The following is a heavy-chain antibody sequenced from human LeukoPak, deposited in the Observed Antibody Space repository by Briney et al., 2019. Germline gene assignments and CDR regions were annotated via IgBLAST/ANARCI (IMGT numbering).Heavy chain of an antibody. CDR3: VSDDYDSSGYYWIFDY. J-gene: IGHJ4*02. D-gene: IGHD3-22*01. V-gene: IGHV3-23*01. CDR2: ISGSGGST. CDR1: GFTLSSYA. Sequence: GGSLRLSCAASGFTLSSYAMSGVRQAPRKGVEWVSAISGSGGSTYYADSVKGRFTISRDNSKNTLYLQMNSLRAEDTAVYYCVSDDYDSSGYYWIFDYWSQGTLVTVSS.